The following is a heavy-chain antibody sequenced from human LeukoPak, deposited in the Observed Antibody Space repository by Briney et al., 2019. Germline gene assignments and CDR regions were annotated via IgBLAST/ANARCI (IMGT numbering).Heavy chain of an antibody. CDR2: ITPGSSYI. CDR1: GFTFSSYT. J-gene: IGHJ4*02. CDR3: ARGQWPDY. D-gene: IGHD6-19*01. Sequence: GGSLRLSCAASGFTFSSYTINWVRQAPGKGLESVSSITPGSSYIYYADSVKGRFTISRDNAKNSVYLQMNSLRAEGTAIYYCARGQWPDYWGQGTLVTVSS. V-gene: IGHV3-21*01.